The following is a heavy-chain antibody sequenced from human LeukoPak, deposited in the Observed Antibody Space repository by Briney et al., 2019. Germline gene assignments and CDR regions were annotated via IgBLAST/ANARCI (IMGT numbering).Heavy chain of an antibody. CDR1: GYXFPIYG. D-gene: IGHD2-2*01. J-gene: IGHJ3*02. CDR2: ISAYNDNT. Sequence: ASVKVSCKASGYXFPIYGISWVRQAPGQGLEWMGWISAYNDNTNYAQRLQDRVTMTTDTSTSTAYMELRSLRSDDTAVYYCARDLAAYCSSTNCYAFGAFDIWGQGTTVIVSS. V-gene: IGHV1-18*01. CDR3: ARDLAAYCSSTNCYAFGAFDI.